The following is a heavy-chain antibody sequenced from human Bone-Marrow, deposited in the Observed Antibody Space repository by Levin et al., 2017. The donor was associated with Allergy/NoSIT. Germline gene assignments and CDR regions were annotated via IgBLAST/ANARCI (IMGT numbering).Heavy chain of an antibody. CDR1: GGSFSGYY. D-gene: IGHD3-10*01. CDR2: INHSGST. V-gene: IGHV4-34*01. Sequence: SQTLSLTCAVYGGSFSGYYWSWIRQPPGKGLEWIGEINHSGSTNYNPSLKSRVTISVDTSKNQFSLKLSSVTAADTAVYYCARGRYGSGSPSFDYWGQGTLVTVSS. CDR3: ARGRYGSGSPSFDY. J-gene: IGHJ4*02.